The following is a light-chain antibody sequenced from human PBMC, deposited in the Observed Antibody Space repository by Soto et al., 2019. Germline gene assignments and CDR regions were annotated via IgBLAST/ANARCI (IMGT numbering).Light chain of an antibody. CDR1: SSDVGRYNY. CDR2: DVS. J-gene: IGLJ1*01. CDR3: NSYADSNTYV. Sequence: QSVLTQPPSASGSPGQSVTISCTGTSSDVGRYNYVSWYQHHPGKAPKRIIYDVSQRPSGVPDRFSGSKSGNTASLTVSGLQAEDEADYYCNSYADSNTYVFGTGTKLTVL. V-gene: IGLV2-8*01.